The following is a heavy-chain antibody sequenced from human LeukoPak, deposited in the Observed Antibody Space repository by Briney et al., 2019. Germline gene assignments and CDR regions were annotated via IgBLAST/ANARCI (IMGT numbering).Heavy chain of an antibody. Sequence: GGSLRLSCAASGFTFSSYAMSWVRQAPGKGLEWVSAISGSGGSTYYADSVKGRFTISRDNSKNTLYLQMNSLRAEDTAIYSCARASGPFDYWGQGTLVTVSS. CDR3: ARASGPFDY. V-gene: IGHV3-23*01. CDR1: GFTFSSYA. J-gene: IGHJ4*02. D-gene: IGHD3-10*01. CDR2: ISGSGGST.